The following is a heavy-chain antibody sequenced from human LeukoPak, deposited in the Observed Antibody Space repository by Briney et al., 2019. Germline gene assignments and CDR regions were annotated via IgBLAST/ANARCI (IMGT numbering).Heavy chain of an antibody. CDR1: GFTFSTYS. V-gene: IGHV3-21*04. CDR3: ARPHNNWKWYFDL. D-gene: IGHD1-20*01. Sequence: AGGSLRLSCAASGFTFSTYSMNWVRQAPGKGLECVSSISSSGAYIYYADSVKGRFTISRDNAKKSLYLQMNSLRAEDAAVYYCARPHNNWKWYFDLWGRGTLVTVSS. CDR2: ISSSGAYI. J-gene: IGHJ2*01.